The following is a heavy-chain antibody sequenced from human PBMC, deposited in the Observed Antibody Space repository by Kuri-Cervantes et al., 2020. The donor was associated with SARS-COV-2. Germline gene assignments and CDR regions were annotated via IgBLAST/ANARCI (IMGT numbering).Heavy chain of an antibody. CDR2: IYYSGST. Sequence: SETLSLTCTVSGGSISSSSYYWGWIRQPPGKGLEWIGSIYYSGSTYYNPSLKSRVTMSVDTSKNQFSLKLSSVTAADTAVYYCAREVLLWFGELSYMDVWGKGTTVTVSS. V-gene: IGHV4-39*07. J-gene: IGHJ6*03. D-gene: IGHD3-10*01. CDR1: GGSISSSSYY. CDR3: AREVLLWFGELSYMDV.